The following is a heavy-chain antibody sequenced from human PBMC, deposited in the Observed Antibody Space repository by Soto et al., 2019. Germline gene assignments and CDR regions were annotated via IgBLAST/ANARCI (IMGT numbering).Heavy chain of an antibody. CDR1: GYTFTSYG. CDR3: TREAGWKRMDHYD. V-gene: IGHV1-18*04. CDR2: ISAGNGDT. Sequence: QVKLVQSGSEVKKPGASVNVSCKAFGYTFTSYGVSCVRQVPGQGLEWLGWISAGNGDTQYAQTMKGRLTVTTDTSTTTVHMELRSLTPADPAVYYCTREAGWKRMDHYDWGQGALVSVS. D-gene: IGHD3-16*01. J-gene: IGHJ4*02.